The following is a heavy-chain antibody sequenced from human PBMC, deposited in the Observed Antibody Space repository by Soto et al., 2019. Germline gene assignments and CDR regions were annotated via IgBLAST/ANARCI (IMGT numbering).Heavy chain of an antibody. Sequence: PSETLSLTCTVSGGSISSSSYYWGWIRQPPGKGLEWIGSIYYSGSTYYNPSLKSRVTISVDTSKNQFSLKLSSVTAADTAVYYCARLLFWSGYSGKGYYYYGMDVWGQGTTVTVSS. D-gene: IGHD3-3*01. V-gene: IGHV4-39*01. J-gene: IGHJ6*02. CDR3: ARLLFWSGYSGKGYYYYGMDV. CDR1: GGSISSSSYY. CDR2: IYYSGST.